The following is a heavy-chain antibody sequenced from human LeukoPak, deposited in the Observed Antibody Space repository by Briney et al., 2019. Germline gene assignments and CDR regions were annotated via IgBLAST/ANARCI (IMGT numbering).Heavy chain of an antibody. D-gene: IGHD1-14*01. CDR1: GLSFSSYG. CDR2: IQYDGSNK. Sequence: PGGSLRLSCAASGLSFSSYGMHWVRQAPGKGLEWVAFIQYDGSNKFYADSVKGRFTISRDNSKNTLYLQMNSLKTEDTAVYYCTTRMGHFDYWGQGTLVTVSS. CDR3: TTRMGHFDY. V-gene: IGHV3-30*12. J-gene: IGHJ4*02.